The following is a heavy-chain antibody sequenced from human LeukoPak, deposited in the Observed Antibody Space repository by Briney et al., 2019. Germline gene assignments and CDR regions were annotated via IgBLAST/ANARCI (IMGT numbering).Heavy chain of an antibody. CDR1: GFTFSSYA. CDR3: ARVGAYYYDSSGKYDY. V-gene: IGHV3-23*01. D-gene: IGHD3-22*01. Sequence: PGGSLRLSCAASGFTFSSYAMSWVRQAPGKGPEWVSAISGSGGSTYYADSVKGRFTISRDNSKNTLYLQMNSLRAEDTAVYYCARVGAYYYDSSGKYDYWGQGTLVTVSS. J-gene: IGHJ4*02. CDR2: ISGSGGST.